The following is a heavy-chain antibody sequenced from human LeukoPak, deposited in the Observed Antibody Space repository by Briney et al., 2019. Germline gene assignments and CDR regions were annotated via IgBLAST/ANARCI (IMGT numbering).Heavy chain of an antibody. D-gene: IGHD2-21*01. CDR2: INPNNGGT. CDR3: ARGDEGKRAFDI. V-gene: IGHV1-2*02. Sequence: ASVKVSCKASGYTFTGYYMHWVRQAPGQGLEWMGWINPNNGGTSYAQKFQGRVTMTRDTSITTAYMELPSLTSDDTAVYYCARGDEGKRAFDIXXQGTMVTVSS. J-gene: IGHJ3*02. CDR1: GYTFTGYY.